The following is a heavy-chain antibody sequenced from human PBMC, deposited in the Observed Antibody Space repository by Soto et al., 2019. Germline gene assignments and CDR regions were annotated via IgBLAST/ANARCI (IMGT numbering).Heavy chain of an antibody. CDR3: ARGSGDLTWSVGY. J-gene: IGHJ4*01. Sequence: PGGSLRLSCAASGFTFTRYSMNWVRQAPGKGLEWVSSISSTTNYIYYGDSMKGRFPISRDNAKNSLYLEMNSLRAEDTAVYCCARGSGDLTWSVGYWVHGTLVRGSS. V-gene: IGHV3-21*01. CDR2: ISSTTNYI. D-gene: IGHD3-10*01. CDR1: GFTFTRYS.